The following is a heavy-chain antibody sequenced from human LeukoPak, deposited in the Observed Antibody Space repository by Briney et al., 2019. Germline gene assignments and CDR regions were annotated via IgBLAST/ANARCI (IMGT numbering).Heavy chain of an antibody. Sequence: SETLSLTCTVSGGSISSGGYYWSWIRQHPGKGLEWIGYIYYSGSTYYNPSLKSRVTISVDTSKNQFSLKLRSVTAADTAVYYCARDLVTVTKGFDIWGQGTMVSVSS. D-gene: IGHD4-17*01. J-gene: IGHJ3*02. CDR2: IYYSGST. CDR1: GGSISSGGYY. CDR3: ARDLVTVTKGFDI. V-gene: IGHV4-31*03.